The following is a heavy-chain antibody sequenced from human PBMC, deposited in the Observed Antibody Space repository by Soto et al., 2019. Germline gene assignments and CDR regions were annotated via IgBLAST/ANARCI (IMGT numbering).Heavy chain of an antibody. V-gene: IGHV4-30-2*01. CDR2: IYHSGST. CDR3: ARIPISYESCGFYDYWTLDI. J-gene: IGHJ3*02. D-gene: IGHD3-22*01. CDR1: GGSVTSAGYS. Sequence: QLQLQESGSGLVKPSQTLSLTCAVSGGSVTSAGYSWSWIRQPPGKSLEWTGYIYHSGSTYYNPSLKSRITISLDRSNNHFSLMLSSVTAADTAVYYCARIPISYESCGFYDYWTLDIWGQGTMVTVSS.